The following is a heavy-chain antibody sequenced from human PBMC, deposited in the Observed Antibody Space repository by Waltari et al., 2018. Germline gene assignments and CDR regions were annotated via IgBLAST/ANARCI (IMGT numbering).Heavy chain of an antibody. CDR1: GGSISSSSYY. J-gene: IGHJ5*02. Sequence: QLQLQESGPGLVKPSETLSLTCTVSGGSISSSSYYWGWIRQPPGKGLEWIGSIYYSGSTYYNPSLKSRVTISVDTSKNQFSLKLSSVTAADTAVHYCASGYYYDSSGYFNWFDPWGQGTLVTVSS. CDR3: ASGYYYDSSGYFNWFDP. V-gene: IGHV4-39*07. D-gene: IGHD3-22*01. CDR2: IYYSGST.